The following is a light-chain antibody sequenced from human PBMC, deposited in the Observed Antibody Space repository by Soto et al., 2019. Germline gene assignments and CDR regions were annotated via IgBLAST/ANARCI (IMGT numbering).Light chain of an antibody. Sequence: DIQMTQSPSSLSASVGDRVTITCRASQRISSYLHWYQQKPGKAPTLLIYAESSLQRGVPSRFSGSGSGTDFTLTISSLQPGDFATYYCQQSFSAPHTFGHGTTLEI. CDR3: QQSFSAPHT. V-gene: IGKV1-39*01. CDR1: QRISSY. CDR2: AES. J-gene: IGKJ2*01.